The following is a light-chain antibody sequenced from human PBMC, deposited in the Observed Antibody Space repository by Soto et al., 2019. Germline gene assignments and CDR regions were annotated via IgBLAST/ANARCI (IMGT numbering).Light chain of an antibody. V-gene: IGKV1-6*01. J-gene: IGKJ1*01. CDR1: QDISNY. Sequence: IQMTQSPSSLSASVGDRVTITCQASQDISNYLNWYQQKPGKAPKLLIYSASSLQSGVPSRFTGTASGTDFTLTISSLQPEDFATYYCLQDFNYPWTFGQGTKVEIK. CDR3: LQDFNYPWT. CDR2: SAS.